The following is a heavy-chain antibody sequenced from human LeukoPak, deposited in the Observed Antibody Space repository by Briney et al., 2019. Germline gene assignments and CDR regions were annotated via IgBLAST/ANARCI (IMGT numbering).Heavy chain of an antibody. CDR2: IKQDGSEK. CDR3: ARDRLHYGEYEKTFDY. V-gene: IGHV3-7*01. D-gene: IGHD4-17*01. CDR1: GFTFSRYW. Sequence: GGSLRLSCAASGFTFSRYWMSWVRQAPGKGLEWVANIKQDGSEKDYVDSVKGRFTISRDNAKNSLYLQMNSLRAEDTAVYYCARDRLHYGEYEKTFDYWGQGTLVSVSS. J-gene: IGHJ4*02.